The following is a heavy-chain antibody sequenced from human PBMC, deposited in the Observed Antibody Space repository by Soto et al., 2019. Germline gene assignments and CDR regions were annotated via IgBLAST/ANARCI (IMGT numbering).Heavy chain of an antibody. V-gene: IGHV4-59*01. D-gene: IGHD1-26*01. CDR3: ARGGNRYSNVASGVGGFDF. CDR2: VYHTGAT. Sequence: SETLSLTCTVSGASISGSYWSWIRQSPERGLEWIAYVYHTGATNYNPSLKSRVTISLDTSKGQFSLNLTSLTTADTAVYFCARGGNRYSNVASGVGGFDFWGQGSLVTVSS. J-gene: IGHJ4*02. CDR1: GASISGSY.